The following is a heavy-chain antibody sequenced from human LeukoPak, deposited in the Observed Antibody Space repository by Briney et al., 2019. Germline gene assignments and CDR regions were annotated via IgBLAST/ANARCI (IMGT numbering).Heavy chain of an antibody. CDR3: AKDRTTVTRGGFVPTTKCPGY. J-gene: IGHJ4*02. CDR2: ISGSGGST. D-gene: IGHD4-17*01. Sequence: PGGSLRLSCAASGFTFCSYAMSWVRQAPGKGLEGGSAISGSGGSTYYADTVKGRFTISRDNSKNTLYLQMNSLRAEDTAVYYCAKDRTTVTRGGFVPTTKCPGYWGQGTLVTVSS. V-gene: IGHV3-23*01. CDR1: GFTFCSYA.